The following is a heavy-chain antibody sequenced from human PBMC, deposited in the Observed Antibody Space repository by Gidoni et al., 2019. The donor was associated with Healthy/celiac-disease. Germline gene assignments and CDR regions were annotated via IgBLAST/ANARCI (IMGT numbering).Heavy chain of an antibody. J-gene: IGHJ3*02. CDR1: GGSFSGYY. CDR2: INHSGST. Sequence: QVQLQQWGAGLLKPSETLSLTCAVYGGSFSGYYWSWIRQPPGKGLEWIGEINHSGSTNYNPSLKSRVTISVDTSKNQFSLKLSSVTAADTAVYYCARRDYLLLWFGEAMNGDAFDIWGQGTMVTVSS. V-gene: IGHV4-34*01. CDR3: ARRDYLLLWFGEAMNGDAFDI. D-gene: IGHD3-10*01.